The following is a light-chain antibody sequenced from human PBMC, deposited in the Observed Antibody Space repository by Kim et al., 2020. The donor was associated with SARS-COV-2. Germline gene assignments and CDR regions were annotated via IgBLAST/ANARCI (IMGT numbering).Light chain of an antibody. CDR2: DVN. J-gene: IGLJ3*02. CDR1: SSDIGSYNR. CDR3: SSYTSSSTWV. Sequence: GQSVTISCTGNSSDIGSYNRVSWYQQPPGTAPKLMIYDVNNRPSGVPDRFSGSKSGNTASLTISGLQAEDEADYYCSSYTSSSTWVFGGGTQLTVL. V-gene: IGLV2-18*02.